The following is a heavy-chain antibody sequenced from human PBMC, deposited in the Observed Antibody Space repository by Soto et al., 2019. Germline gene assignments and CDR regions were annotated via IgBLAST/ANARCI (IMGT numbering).Heavy chain of an antibody. Sequence: QVQLVESGGGVVQPGRSLRLSCAASGFTFSNYNMHWVRQAPGKGLEWVAVIWYDGTNKYYADSVKGRFTISRDNSKNTLYLHVNNLRADDTAVYYCAKVTDDILTGYFDYWGQGTLVTVSS. J-gene: IGHJ4*02. D-gene: IGHD3-9*01. CDR1: GFTFSNYN. CDR2: IWYDGTNK. V-gene: IGHV3-33*06. CDR3: AKVTDDILTGYFDY.